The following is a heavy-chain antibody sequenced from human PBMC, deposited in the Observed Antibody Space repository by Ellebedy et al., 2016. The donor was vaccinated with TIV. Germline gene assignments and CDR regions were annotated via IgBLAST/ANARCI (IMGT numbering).Heavy chain of an antibody. CDR1: GFSFSWHW. Sequence: GESLKISXAASGFSFSWHWMHWVRQAPGKGLVWVSRINNDGTATTYADSVKGRFTISRDNTKNTLYLQMNSLRAEDTAVYFCVRGSSIYAMDVWGQGTTVTVSS. J-gene: IGHJ6*02. CDR3: VRGSSIYAMDV. V-gene: IGHV3-74*01. D-gene: IGHD2-2*01. CDR2: INNDGTAT.